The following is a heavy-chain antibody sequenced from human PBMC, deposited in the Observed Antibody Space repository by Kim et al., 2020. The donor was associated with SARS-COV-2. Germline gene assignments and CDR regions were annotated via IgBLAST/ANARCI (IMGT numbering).Heavy chain of an antibody. CDR1: GFTFSSYW. V-gene: IGHV3-74*01. J-gene: IGHJ3*02. D-gene: IGHD3-10*01. CDR3: TSGDAPAFDI. Sequence: GGSLRLSCAASGFTFSSYWMHWVRQAPGKGLVWVSRINSDGSSTSSADSVKGRLSISRDNAKSTLYLQMNSLRAEDTAVYYCTSGDAPAFDIWGQGTMVT. CDR2: INSDGSST.